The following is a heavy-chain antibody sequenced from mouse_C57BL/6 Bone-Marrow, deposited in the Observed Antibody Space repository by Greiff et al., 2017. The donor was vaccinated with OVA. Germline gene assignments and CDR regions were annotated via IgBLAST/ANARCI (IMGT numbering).Heavy chain of an antibody. V-gene: IGHV1-7*01. Sequence: QVQLQQSGAELAKPGASVKLSCKASGYTFTSYWMHWVKQRPGQGLEWIGYINPSSGYTKYNQKFKDKATLTADKSSSTAYMQLSSLTYEESAVYYCARGGNYDYDDGTVGWFAYWGQGTLVTVSA. J-gene: IGHJ3*01. CDR1: GYTFTSYW. D-gene: IGHD2-4*01. CDR2: INPSSGYT. CDR3: ARGGNYDYDDGTVGWFAY.